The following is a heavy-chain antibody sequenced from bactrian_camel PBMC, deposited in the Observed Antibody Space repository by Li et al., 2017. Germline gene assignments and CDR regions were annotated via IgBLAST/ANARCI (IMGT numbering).Heavy chain of an antibody. CDR3: AAGGCWGGWVTFLAVLIVS. Sequence: HVQLVESGGGSVQTGGSLTLSCSSSEYTSSSNCMGWFRQAPGKEREGVAAISAGGGGTYYADSVKDRFTISRDNAKATVYLQMNSLKPEDTAMYYCAAGGCWGGWVTFLAVLIVSGVRGPRSPSP. CDR1: EYTSSSNC. CDR2: ISAGGGGT. V-gene: IGHV3S1*01. J-gene: IGHJ4*01. D-gene: IGHD5*01.